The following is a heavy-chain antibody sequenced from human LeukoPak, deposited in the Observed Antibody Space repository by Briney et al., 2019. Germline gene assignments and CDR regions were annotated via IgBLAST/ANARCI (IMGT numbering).Heavy chain of an antibody. J-gene: IGHJ4*02. CDR1: GGSISSGSYY. Sequence: SETLSLTCTVSGGSISSGSYYWSWIRQPAGKGLEWIGRIYTSGSTNYNPSLKSRVTISVDTSKNQFSLKLSSVTAADTAVYXCAREESYSSSXYVPXFXXWGQXTLVT. D-gene: IGHD6-13*01. V-gene: IGHV4-61*02. CDR3: AREESYSSSXYVPXFXX. CDR2: IYTSGST.